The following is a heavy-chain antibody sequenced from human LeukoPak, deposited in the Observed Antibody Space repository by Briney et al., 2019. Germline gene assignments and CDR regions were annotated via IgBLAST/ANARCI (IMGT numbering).Heavy chain of an antibody. V-gene: IGHV1-2*02. Sequence: ASVKVSCKASGYTFTGYYMHWVRQAPGQGLEWMGWINPNSGGTNYAQKFQGRVTMTRDTSISTAYMELSRLRSDDTAVYYCARDRRIAAAGAFDIWGQGTMVTVSS. CDR1: GYTFTGYY. J-gene: IGHJ3*02. CDR3: ARDRRIAAAGAFDI. CDR2: INPNSGGT. D-gene: IGHD6-13*01.